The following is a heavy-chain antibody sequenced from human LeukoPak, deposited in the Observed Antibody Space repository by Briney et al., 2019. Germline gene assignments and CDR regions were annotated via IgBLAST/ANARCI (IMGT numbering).Heavy chain of an antibody. J-gene: IGHJ4*02. Sequence: GGSLRLSCAASGFTVSSNYMSWVRQPPGKGLEWVSVIYSGGYTYYADSVKGRFTTYRDNSKNTLYLQMNRLRAEDTAVYYCARNRDYGQTGYFDYWGQGTLVTVFS. D-gene: IGHD4/OR15-4a*01. CDR3: ARNRDYGQTGYFDY. CDR1: GFTVSSNY. CDR2: IYSGGYT. V-gene: IGHV3-66*01.